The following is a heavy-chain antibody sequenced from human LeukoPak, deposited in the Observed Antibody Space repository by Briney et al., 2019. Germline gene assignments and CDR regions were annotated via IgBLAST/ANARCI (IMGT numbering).Heavy chain of an antibody. Sequence: SETLSLTCTVSGGSISSHYWSWIRQPPGKGLEWIGYIYYSGSTNYNPSLKSRVTISVDTSKNQFSLKLSSVTAADTAVYYCARAVWFGGIFNYYYMDVWGKGTTVTVPS. CDR2: IYYSGST. D-gene: IGHD3-10*01. J-gene: IGHJ6*03. CDR3: ARAVWFGGIFNYYYMDV. CDR1: GGSISSHY. V-gene: IGHV4-59*11.